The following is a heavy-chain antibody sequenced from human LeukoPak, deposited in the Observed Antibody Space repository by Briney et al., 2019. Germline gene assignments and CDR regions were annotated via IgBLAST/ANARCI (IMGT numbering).Heavy chain of an antibody. Sequence: GGSLRLSCAASGFTVSSNYMSWVRQAPGKGLEWVSVIYSGGSTYYADSVKGRFTISRDNAKNSLYLQMNSLRAEDTAVYYCARDDNSGWYVRGYWGQGTLVTVSS. V-gene: IGHV3-53*01. CDR1: GFTVSSNY. J-gene: IGHJ4*02. CDR2: IYSGGST. D-gene: IGHD6-19*01. CDR3: ARDDNSGWYVRGY.